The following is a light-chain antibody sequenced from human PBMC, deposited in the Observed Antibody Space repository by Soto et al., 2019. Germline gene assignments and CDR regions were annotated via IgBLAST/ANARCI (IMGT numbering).Light chain of an antibody. CDR1: DIGSKS. J-gene: IGLJ3*02. V-gene: IGLV3-21*02. Sequence: SYELTQPPSVSVAPGQTAMITCGGDDIGSKSVHWYQQRPGQAPVLVVYDDRDRPSGIPERFSGSNSGSTATLTISRVEVGDEADYYCQVWDRNNNHVLFGGGTKVTVL. CDR3: QVWDRNNNHVL. CDR2: DDR.